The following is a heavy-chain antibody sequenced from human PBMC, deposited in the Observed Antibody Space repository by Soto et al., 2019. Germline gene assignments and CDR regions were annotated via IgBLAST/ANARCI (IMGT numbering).Heavy chain of an antibody. CDR3: AKKAAGLYYFDY. J-gene: IGHJ4*02. Sequence: XGSLRLSCAASGFTFSSYAMSWVRQAPGKGLEWVSAISGSGGSTYYADSVKGRSTISRDNSKNTLYLQMNSLRAEDTAVYYCAKKAAGLYYFDYWGQGTLVTVSS. CDR1: GFTFSSYA. D-gene: IGHD6-13*01. CDR2: ISGSGGST. V-gene: IGHV3-23*01.